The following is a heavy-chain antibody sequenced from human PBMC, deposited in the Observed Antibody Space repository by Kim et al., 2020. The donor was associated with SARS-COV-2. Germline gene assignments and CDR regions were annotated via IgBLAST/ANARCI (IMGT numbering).Heavy chain of an antibody. J-gene: IGHJ5*02. V-gene: IGHV4-39*01. D-gene: IGHD5-18*01. CDR1: GGSISSSSYY. Sequence: SETLSLTCTVSGGSISSSSYYWGWIRQPPGKGLEWIGSIYYSGSTYYNPSLKSRVTISVDTSKNQFSLKLSSVTAADTAVYYCARQIQRRTNWFDPWGQGTLVTVSS. CDR2: IYYSGST. CDR3: ARQIQRRTNWFDP.